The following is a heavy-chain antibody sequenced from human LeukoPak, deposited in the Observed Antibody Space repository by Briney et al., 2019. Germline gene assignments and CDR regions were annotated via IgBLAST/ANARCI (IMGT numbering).Heavy chain of an antibody. Sequence: GESLKISCKGSGYSFTTYWIGWVRQMPGKGLEWMGIIYPGDSETRYSPSFQGQVTISADKSISTAYLQWSSLKASDTAMYYCASTTPPLRINWHTPNDAFDIWGQGTMVTASS. J-gene: IGHJ3*02. CDR1: GYSFTTYW. CDR2: IYPGDSET. CDR3: ASTTPPLRINWHTPNDAFDI. D-gene: IGHD1-20*01. V-gene: IGHV5-51*01.